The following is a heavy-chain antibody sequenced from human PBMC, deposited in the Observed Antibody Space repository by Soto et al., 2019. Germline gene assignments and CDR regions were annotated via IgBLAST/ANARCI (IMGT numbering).Heavy chain of an antibody. J-gene: IGHJ4*02. V-gene: IGHV1-46*01. D-gene: IGHD2-15*01. CDR1: GYTFTTYY. Sequence: QVQLVQSGAEVKRPGASAKVSCKASGYTFTTYYMHWVRQAPGQGLEWLGIINPNGGSTTYAQKFQGRVTVTRDTATSTVYLELSSLRSEDTAVYYCARAGYCSGGTCFHGNCDYWGQGTLVTVSA. CDR2: INPNGGST. CDR3: ARAGYCSGGTCFHGNCDY.